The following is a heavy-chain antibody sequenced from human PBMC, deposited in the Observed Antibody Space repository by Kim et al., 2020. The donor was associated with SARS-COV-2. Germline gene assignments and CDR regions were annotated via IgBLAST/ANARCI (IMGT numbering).Heavy chain of an antibody. CDR1: GFDFGDYW. V-gene: IGHV5-51*01. CDR2: RSPDGSDI. Sequence: GESLKISCKGSGFDFGDYWIGWVRQVSGKGLEWVGLRSPDGSDIRYSSSFQGQVTLSADKSISTAYLQWSGLKASDTAIYYCARHYCNRHICPRPFDYWGQGTLVTVSS. CDR3: ARHYCNRHICPRPFDY. J-gene: IGHJ4*02. D-gene: IGHD2-15*01.